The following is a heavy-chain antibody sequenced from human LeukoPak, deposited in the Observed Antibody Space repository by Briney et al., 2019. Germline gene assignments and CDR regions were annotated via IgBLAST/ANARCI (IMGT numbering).Heavy chain of an antibody. Sequence: GGSLRLSCAVSGFTFSSYAMSWVRQAPGKGLEWVSAICGSCGSTYYADSVKGRFTISRDNSKNTLYLQMNSLRAEDTAVYYCAKCAAVAGTNWFDPCGQGTLVTVSS. D-gene: IGHD6-19*01. CDR2: ICGSCGST. V-gene: IGHV3-23*01. J-gene: IGHJ5*02. CDR3: AKCAAVAGTNWFDP. CDR1: GFTFSSYA.